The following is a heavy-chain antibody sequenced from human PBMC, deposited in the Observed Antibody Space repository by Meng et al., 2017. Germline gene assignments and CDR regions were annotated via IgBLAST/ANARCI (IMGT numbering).Heavy chain of an antibody. V-gene: IGHV3-74*01. D-gene: IGHD3-22*01. CDR2: INRDGSST. Sequence: GESLKISCAASGFTFSSYWMHWVRQAPGKGLVWVSRINRDGSSTSYADSVKGRFTISRDNAKNTLYLQMNSLRAEDTAVYYCARVNYYDSSGLLDYWGQGTLVTVSS. J-gene: IGHJ4*02. CDR3: ARVNYYDSSGLLDY. CDR1: GFTFSSYW.